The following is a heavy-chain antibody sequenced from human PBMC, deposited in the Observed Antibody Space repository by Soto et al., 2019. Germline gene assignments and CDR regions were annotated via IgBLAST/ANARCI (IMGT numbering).Heavy chain of an antibody. Sequence: SETLSLTCAVSGGSISSGGYSWSWIRQPPGKGLEWIGYIYHSGSTYYNPSLKSRVTISVDRSKNQFSLKLSSVTAADTAVYYCARVRVGVPDYWGQGALVTVSS. J-gene: IGHJ4*02. V-gene: IGHV4-30-2*01. CDR3: ARVRVGVPDY. CDR1: GGSISSGGYS. D-gene: IGHD1-26*01. CDR2: IYHSGST.